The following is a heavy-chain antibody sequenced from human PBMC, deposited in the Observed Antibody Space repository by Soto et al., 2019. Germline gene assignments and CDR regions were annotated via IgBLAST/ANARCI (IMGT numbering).Heavy chain of an antibody. CDR3: ARGALDYGDFLDGFDI. CDR2: ISAYNGNT. D-gene: IGHD4-17*01. CDR1: GCTFTSYG. Sequence: ASVKVSCKASGCTFTSYGISWVRQAPGQGLEWMGWISAYNGNTNYAQKLQGRVTMTTDTSTSTAYMELRSLRSDDTAVYYCARGALDYGDFLDGFDIWGQGTMVTVSS. J-gene: IGHJ3*02. V-gene: IGHV1-18*01.